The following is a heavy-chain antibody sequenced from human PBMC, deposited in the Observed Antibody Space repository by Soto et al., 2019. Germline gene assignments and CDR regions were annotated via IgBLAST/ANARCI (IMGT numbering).Heavy chain of an antibody. CDR1: GYTFTSYY. CDR3: ARDRLRGYDSSGFYS. J-gene: IGHJ4*02. D-gene: IGHD3-22*01. Sequence: ASVKVSCKASGYTFTSYYMHWVRQAPGQGLEWMGIINPSGGSTSYAQKFEDRVTMTTATSTNTVFLELRSLKSDDTAMYYCARDRLRGYDSSGFYSWGQGTMVTVSS. CDR2: INPSGGST. V-gene: IGHV1-46*01.